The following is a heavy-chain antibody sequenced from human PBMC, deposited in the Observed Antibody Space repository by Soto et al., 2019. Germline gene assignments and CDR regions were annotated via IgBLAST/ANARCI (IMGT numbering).Heavy chain of an antibody. CDR1: GDSVGSSSYY. Sequence: SETLSLTCTVAGDSVGSSSYYWGWIRQPPGKGLEWIGTIYYTGSSYYNPSLKSRVTISVDTSKNQFSLMLTSVTAADTAVYYCARRTYSSIWYADYWGQVTLVTVSS. CDR2: IYYTGSS. CDR3: ARRTYSSIWYADY. D-gene: IGHD6-13*01. V-gene: IGHV4-39*01. J-gene: IGHJ4*02.